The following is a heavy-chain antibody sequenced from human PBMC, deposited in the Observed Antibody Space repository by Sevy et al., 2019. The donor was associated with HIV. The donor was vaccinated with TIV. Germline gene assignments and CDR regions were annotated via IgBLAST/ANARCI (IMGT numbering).Heavy chain of an antibody. Sequence: GGSLRLSCAASGFTFSSYSMNWVRQAPGKGLEWVSYISSSSSTIYYADSVKGRFTISRDNAKNSLYLQMNGLRDEDTAVYYCARALPQNPSDIVVVVAAWWGTNKIDAFDIWGQGTMVTVSS. V-gene: IGHV3-48*02. J-gene: IGHJ3*02. CDR2: ISSSSSTI. CDR3: ARALPQNPSDIVVVVAAWWGTNKIDAFDI. D-gene: IGHD2-15*01. CDR1: GFTFSSYS.